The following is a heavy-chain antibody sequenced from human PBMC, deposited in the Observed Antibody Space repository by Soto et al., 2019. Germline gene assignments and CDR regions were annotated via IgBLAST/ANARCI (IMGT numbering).Heavy chain of an antibody. CDR1: GYTFTSYD. CDR3: ARSTRNYEALGCYSYFRH. J-gene: IGHJ1*01. V-gene: IGHV1-8*01. CDR2: MNPNNGNT. Sequence: QVQLVQSGAEVKKPGASVKVSCKASGYTFTSYDINWVRQATGQGLEWMGWMNPNNGNTDYAPKLQGRVTMTMDASIGTAYMELRSLRSEDRDVYYCARSTRNYEALGCYSYFRHGGQGTLVPVS. D-gene: IGHD3-10*01.